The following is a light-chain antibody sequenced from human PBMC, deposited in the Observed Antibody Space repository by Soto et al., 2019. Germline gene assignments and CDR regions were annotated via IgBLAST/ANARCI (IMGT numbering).Light chain of an antibody. Sequence: QSVLTQPPSASGSPGQSVTISCTGTSSDVGLYNFVSWYQQHPGKAPKLTIYDVTKRPSGVPDRFSGSKSGNTASLTVSGLQAEDEAHYYCSSYAGFNKVVFGGGTQLTVL. V-gene: IGLV2-8*01. J-gene: IGLJ2*01. CDR1: SSDVGLYNF. CDR3: SSYAGFNKVV. CDR2: DVT.